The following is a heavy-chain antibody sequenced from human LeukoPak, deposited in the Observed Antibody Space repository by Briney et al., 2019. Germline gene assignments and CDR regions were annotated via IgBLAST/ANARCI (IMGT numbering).Heavy chain of an antibody. CDR2: IYYSGST. V-gene: IGHV4-59*01. CDR1: GGSISSYY. CDR3: ASLRLGGGNYHYGMDV. D-gene: IGHD3-16*01. Sequence: SETLSLTCTVSGGSISSYYWSWIRQPPGKGLEWIGYIYYSGSTNYNPSLKSRVTISVDTSKNQFSLKLSSVTAADTAVYYCASLRLGGGNYHYGMDVWGQGTTVTVSS. J-gene: IGHJ6*02.